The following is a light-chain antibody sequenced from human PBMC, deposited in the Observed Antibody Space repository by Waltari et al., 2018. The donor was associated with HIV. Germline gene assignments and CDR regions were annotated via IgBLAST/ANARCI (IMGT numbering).Light chain of an antibody. CDR1: SSDGGAYNY. Sequence: QSALTQPPSASGSPGQSVTISCTGTSSDGGAYNYVPWFQQHPGKAPKLMIYDVTKRPSGVPDRFSGSKSGNTASLTVSGLQAEDEADYYCASHAGSKDVFGGGTRLTVL. V-gene: IGLV2-8*01. J-gene: IGLJ2*01. CDR3: ASHAGSKDV. CDR2: DVT.